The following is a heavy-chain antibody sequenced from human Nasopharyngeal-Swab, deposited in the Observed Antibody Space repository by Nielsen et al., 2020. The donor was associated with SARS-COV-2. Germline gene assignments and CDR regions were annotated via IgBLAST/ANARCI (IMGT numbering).Heavy chain of an antibody. J-gene: IGHJ4*02. V-gene: IGHV3-30*18. CDR2: VSYNGNYK. CDR1: EFTFSSYG. CDR3: AKEEAYYDTAFDY. Sequence: GGSLRLSCAASEFTFSSYGMHWVRQAPGKGLEWVAVVSYNGNYKNYADFVKGRFTISRDNSKNTLSLQMNSLRAEDTAVYYCAKEEAYYDTAFDYWGQGTLVTVSS. D-gene: IGHD3-16*01.